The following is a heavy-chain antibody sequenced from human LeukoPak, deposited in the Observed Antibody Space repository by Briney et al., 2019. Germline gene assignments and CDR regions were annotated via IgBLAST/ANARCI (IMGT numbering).Heavy chain of an antibody. CDR1: GFTFDDYA. D-gene: IGHD6-19*01. CDR2: ISWNSGSI. J-gene: IGHJ4*02. CDR3: AKSLRMSIAVAIFDY. V-gene: IGHV3-9*01. Sequence: GRSLRLSCAASGFTFDDYAMHWVRQAPGKGLEWVSGISWNSGSIGYADSVKGRFTISRDNAKNSLYLQMNSLRAEDTALYYCAKSLRMSIAVAIFDYWGQGTLVTVSS.